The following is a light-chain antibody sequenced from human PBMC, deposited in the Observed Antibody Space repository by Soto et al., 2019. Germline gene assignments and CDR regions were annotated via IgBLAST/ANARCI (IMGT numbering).Light chain of an antibody. Sequence: EIVLRQSPATLSLSHGERATLSCRASQSVSSNLAWYQQKPGQAPRLLIYGASTRATGIPARFSGSGSGTDFTLTISSLEPEDFAVYYCQQRSNWPTFGQGTRLEIK. V-gene: IGKV3-11*01. J-gene: IGKJ5*01. CDR1: QSVSSN. CDR2: GAS. CDR3: QQRSNWPT.